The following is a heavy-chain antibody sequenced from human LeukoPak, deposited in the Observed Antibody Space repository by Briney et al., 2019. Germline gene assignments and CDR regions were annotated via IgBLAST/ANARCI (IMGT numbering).Heavy chain of an antibody. D-gene: IGHD3-9*01. V-gene: IGHV3-23*01. CDR3: AKGSSKTLRYFDY. CDR2: ISGGGDNT. CDR1: GFTFSSYI. J-gene: IGHJ4*02. Sequence: GGSLRLSCAASGFTFSSYIMRWVRQAPGKGLEWVSGISGGGDNTYYADSVKGRFTISRDNSKNTVYLQMDSLRAEDTAIYYCAKGSSKTLRYFDYWGQGTLVTVSS.